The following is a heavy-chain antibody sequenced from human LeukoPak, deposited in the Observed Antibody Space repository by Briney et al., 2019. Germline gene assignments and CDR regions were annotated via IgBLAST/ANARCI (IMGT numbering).Heavy chain of an antibody. D-gene: IGHD2-15*01. CDR1: GFTFDNYG. V-gene: IGHV3-20*04. J-gene: IGHJ6*03. CDR2: INWNGGNT. Sequence: GGSLRLSCAASGFTFDNYGMTWVRQVPGKGLEWASGINWNGGNTAYADSVKGRFTISRDNAKSSLYLQMNSLRAEDTALYYCARDQGDLVVVVAAAEYYYYYMDVWGKGTTVTVS. CDR3: ARDQGDLVVVVAAAEYYYYYMDV.